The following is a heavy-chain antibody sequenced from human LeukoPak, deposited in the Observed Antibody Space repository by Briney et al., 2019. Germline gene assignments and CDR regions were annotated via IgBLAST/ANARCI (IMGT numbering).Heavy chain of an antibody. Sequence: GGSLRLSCAASGFTFSSYAMSWVRQAPGKGLEWVSAISGSGGSTYYADSVKGRFTISRDNSKNTLYLQMNSLRAEDTAVYYCARQGTSQYAFDIWGQGTMVTVSS. CDR1: GFTFSSYA. J-gene: IGHJ3*02. CDR3: ARQGTSQYAFDI. D-gene: IGHD3-10*01. V-gene: IGHV3-23*01. CDR2: ISGSGGST.